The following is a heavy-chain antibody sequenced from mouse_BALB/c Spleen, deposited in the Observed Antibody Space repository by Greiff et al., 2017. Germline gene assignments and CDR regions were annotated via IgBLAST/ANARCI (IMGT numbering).Heavy chain of an antibody. J-gene: IGHJ4*01. CDR3: ARDSSYYAMDY. CDR1: GYPITSDYA. Sequence: EVKLVESGPGLVKPSQSLSLTCTVTGYPITSDYAWNWIRQFPGNKLEWMGYISYSGSTSYNPSLKSRISITRDTSKNQFFLQLNSVTTEDTATYYCARDSSYYAMDYWGQGTSVTVSS. CDR2: ISYSGST. D-gene: IGHD1-1*01. V-gene: IGHV3-2*02.